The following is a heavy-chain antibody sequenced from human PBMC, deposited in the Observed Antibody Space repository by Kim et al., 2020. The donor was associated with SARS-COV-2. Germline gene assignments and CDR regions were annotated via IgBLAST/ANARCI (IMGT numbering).Heavy chain of an antibody. V-gene: IGHV3-53*04. CDR3: ARERLGYCSGGSCYSEEGDV. D-gene: IGHD2-15*01. CDR1: GFTVSSNY. Sequence: GGSLRLSCAASGFTVSSNYMSWVRQAPGKGLEWVSVIYSGGSTYYADSVKGRFTISRHNSKNTLYLQMNSLRAEDTAVYYCARERLGYCSGGSCYSEEGDVWGQGTTVTVSS. CDR2: IYSGGST. J-gene: IGHJ6*02.